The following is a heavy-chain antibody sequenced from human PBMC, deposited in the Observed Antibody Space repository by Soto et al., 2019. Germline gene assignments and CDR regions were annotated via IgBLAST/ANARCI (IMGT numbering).Heavy chain of an antibody. CDR1: GVSFNTYA. J-gene: IGHJ4*02. CDR2: IIPIFATA. V-gene: IGHV1-69*13. D-gene: IGHD6-19*01. CDR3: ARGSHSPGIAVAGYFF. Sequence: SVKVSCKASGVSFNTYAINWVRQAPGQGLEWMGGIIPIFATANYAQKFQGRVTITADESTSTAYMELSSLTSEDTAMYYCARGSHSPGIAVAGYFFWGQGTLVTVSS.